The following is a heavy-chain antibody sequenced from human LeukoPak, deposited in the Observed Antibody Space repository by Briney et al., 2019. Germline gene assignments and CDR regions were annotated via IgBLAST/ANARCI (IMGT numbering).Heavy chain of an antibody. Sequence: PGGSLRLSCAASGFNFSSYGMHWVRQAPGNGLEWVAVIWYDGSNKYYADSVKGRFTISRDNSKNTLYLQMNSLRAEDTAVYYCARLSGNYYNFDYWGQGTLATVSS. V-gene: IGHV3-33*01. J-gene: IGHJ4*02. D-gene: IGHD1-26*01. CDR1: GFNFSSYG. CDR3: ARLSGNYYNFDY. CDR2: IWYDGSNK.